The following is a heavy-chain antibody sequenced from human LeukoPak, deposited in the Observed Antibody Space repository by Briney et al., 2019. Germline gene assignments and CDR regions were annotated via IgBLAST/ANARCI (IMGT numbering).Heavy chain of an antibody. CDR1: GFTFSSYS. J-gene: IGHJ6*03. Sequence: PGGSLRLPCAASGFTFSSYSMNWVRQAPGKGLEWVSYISSSSSTIYYADSVKGRFTISRDNSKNTLYLQMNSLRAEDTAVYYCARVIHDILTGYSPMDVWGKGTTVTVSS. V-gene: IGHV3-48*01. D-gene: IGHD3-9*01. CDR3: ARVIHDILTGYSPMDV. CDR2: ISSSSSTI.